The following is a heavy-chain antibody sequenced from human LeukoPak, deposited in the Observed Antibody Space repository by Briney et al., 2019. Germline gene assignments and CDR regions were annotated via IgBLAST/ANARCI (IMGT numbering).Heavy chain of an antibody. V-gene: IGHV4-59*08. J-gene: IGHJ4*02. CDR1: GGSISSYY. CDR3: ARLGGELLWFGEFTVFDY. Sequence: PSETLSLTCTVSGGSISSYYWSWIRQPPGKGLEWIGYIYYSGSTNYNPSLKSRVTISVDTSKNQFSLKLSSVTAADTAVYYCARLGGELLWFGEFTVFDYWGQGTLVTVSS. D-gene: IGHD3-10*01. CDR2: IYYSGST.